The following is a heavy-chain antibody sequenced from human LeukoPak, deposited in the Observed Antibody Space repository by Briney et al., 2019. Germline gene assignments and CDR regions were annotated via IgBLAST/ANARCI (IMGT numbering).Heavy chain of an antibody. CDR2: IYYSGST. D-gene: IGHD2-15*01. CDR3: ARAGERYCSGGSCYYFDY. Sequence: SETLSLTCTVSGGSISSYYWSWIRQPPGKGLEWIGYIYYSGSTNYNPSLKSRVTISVDTSKNQFSLKLSSVTAADTAVYYCARAGERYCSGGSCYYFDYWGQGTLVTVSS. J-gene: IGHJ4*02. CDR1: GGSISSYY. V-gene: IGHV4-59*01.